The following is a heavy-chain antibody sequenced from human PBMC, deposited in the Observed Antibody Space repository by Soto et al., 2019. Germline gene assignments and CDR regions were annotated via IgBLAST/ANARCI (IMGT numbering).Heavy chain of an antibody. D-gene: IGHD3-10*01. Sequence: PGESLKISCKGSGYKFASYWIARVRQMPGKGLEWMGIIYPGDSDTRYSPSFQGLVTMSVDTSTNTAFLQWNSLKASDTAVYYCARQGSSGYYYYGMDVWGQGTTVTVSS. CDR3: ARQGSSGYYYYGMDV. CDR2: IYPGDSDT. CDR1: GYKFASYW. V-gene: IGHV5-51*01. J-gene: IGHJ6*02.